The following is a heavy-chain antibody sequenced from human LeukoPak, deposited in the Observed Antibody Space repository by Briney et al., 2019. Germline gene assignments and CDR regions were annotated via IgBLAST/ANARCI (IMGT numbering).Heavy chain of an antibody. CDR1: GFTFSSYS. V-gene: IGHV3-21*01. D-gene: IGHD2-21*01. Sequence: GGSLRLSCTASGFTFSSYSMNWVRQAPGKGLEWVSSISSSSSYIYYADSVKGRFTISRDNAKNSLYLQMNSLRAEDTAVYYCASIPGSVGFDYWGQGTLVTVSS. J-gene: IGHJ4*02. CDR3: ASIPGSVGFDY. CDR2: ISSSSSYI.